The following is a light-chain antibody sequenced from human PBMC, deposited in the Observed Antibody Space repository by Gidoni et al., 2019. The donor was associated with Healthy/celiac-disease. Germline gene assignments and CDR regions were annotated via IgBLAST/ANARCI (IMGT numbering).Light chain of an antibody. V-gene: IGKV3-20*01. CDR3: QQYGSSPLT. CDR1: QSVSSSY. CDR2: GAS. J-gene: IGKJ4*01. Sequence: EIVLTQSPGTLSLSPGERATLSCRASQSVSSSYLAWYQQKPGQAPRLLIYGASSRDTGIPDRFIGSGSVTDFTLTISRLEPEDFAVYYCQQYGSSPLTFGGGTKVEIK.